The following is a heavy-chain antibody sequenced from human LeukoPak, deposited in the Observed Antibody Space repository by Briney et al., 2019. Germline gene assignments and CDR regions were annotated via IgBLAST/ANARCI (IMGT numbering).Heavy chain of an antibody. CDR3: AKEYYYDSSAPGY. Sequence: GGSLRLSCAASGFTFSSYGMPWVRQAPGKGPEWVAVISNDGGNKYYADSVKGRFTISRDNSKNTLYLQMNSLRAEDTAVYYCAKEYYYDSSAPGYWGQGTLVTVSS. J-gene: IGHJ4*02. V-gene: IGHV3-30*18. CDR2: ISNDGGNK. D-gene: IGHD3-22*01. CDR1: GFTFSSYG.